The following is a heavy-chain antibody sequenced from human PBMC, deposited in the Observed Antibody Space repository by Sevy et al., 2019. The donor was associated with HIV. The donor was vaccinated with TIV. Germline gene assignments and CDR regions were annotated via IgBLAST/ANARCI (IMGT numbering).Heavy chain of an antibody. CDR3: ARGDYYGSLYYFDY. Sequence: GGSLRLSCAASGFTFNYHFMNWVRQVPGKGLEWVSFISSASSYINYSDSVKGRFTISRDNAKNLVFLEMNNLRPEDTAVYFLARGDYYGSLYYFDYWGQGTLVTVSS. V-gene: IGHV3-21*01. J-gene: IGHJ4*02. D-gene: IGHD3-10*01. CDR2: ISSASSYI. CDR1: GFTFNYHF.